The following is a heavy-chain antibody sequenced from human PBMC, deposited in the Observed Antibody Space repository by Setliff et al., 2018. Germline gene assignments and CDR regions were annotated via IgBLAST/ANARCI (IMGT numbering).Heavy chain of an antibody. D-gene: IGHD5-18*01. V-gene: IGHV1-18*01. J-gene: IGHJ6*02. CDR1: GYTFSNYG. CDR3: ARDRTAYNYGMDV. Sequence: ASVKVSCKTSGYTFSNYGVSWVRQAPGQGLEWMGWISGYDGNTKYAQNLHGRVTMTTDTSTTTAYMELRSLRSDDTAVYYCARDRTAYNYGMDVWGQGTTVTVSS. CDR2: ISGYDGNT.